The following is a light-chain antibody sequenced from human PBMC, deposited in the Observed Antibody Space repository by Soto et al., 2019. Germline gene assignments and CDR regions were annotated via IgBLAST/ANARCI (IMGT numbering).Light chain of an antibody. CDR2: DTS. V-gene: IGLV7-46*01. CDR3: FLSYSGADVV. CDR1: TGAVTNGHY. Sequence: QTVVTQEPSLTVSPGGTVTLTCGSSTGAVTNGHYPYWFQQKPGQAPRTLIYDTSKKHSWTPARFSGSLLGGKAALTLSGAQPEDEADYYCFLSYSGADVVFGGGTKLTVL. J-gene: IGLJ2*01.